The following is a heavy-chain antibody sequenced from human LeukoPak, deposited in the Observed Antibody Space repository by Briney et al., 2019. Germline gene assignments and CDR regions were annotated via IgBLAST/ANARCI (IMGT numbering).Heavy chain of an antibody. CDR1: GFTFSSYA. CDR3: AKGRLQYYYYGMDV. D-gene: IGHD3-16*01. Sequence: GGSLRLSCEASGFTFSSYAMSWVRQTPGKGLEWVSAISGGGGSTYYADSVKGRFTISRDNSKNTLYLQMNSLRAEDTAVYYCAKGRLQYYYYGMDVWGQGTTVTVSS. V-gene: IGHV3-23*01. CDR2: ISGGGGST. J-gene: IGHJ6*02.